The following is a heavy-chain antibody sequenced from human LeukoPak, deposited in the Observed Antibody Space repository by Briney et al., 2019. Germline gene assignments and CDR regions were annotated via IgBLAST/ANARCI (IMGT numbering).Heavy chain of an antibody. D-gene: IGHD3-22*01. CDR2: IYYSGST. J-gene: IGHJ4*02. CDR3: ARGSPTYYYDSSGYYSFDY. V-gene: IGHV4-61*01. Sequence: SETLSLTCTVSGVSVSSGSYYWSWIRQPPGKGLEWIGYIYYSGSTNYNPSLKSRVTISVDTSKNQFSLKLSSVTVADTAVYYCARGSPTYYYDSSGYYSFDYWGQGTLVTVSS. CDR1: GVSVSSGSYY.